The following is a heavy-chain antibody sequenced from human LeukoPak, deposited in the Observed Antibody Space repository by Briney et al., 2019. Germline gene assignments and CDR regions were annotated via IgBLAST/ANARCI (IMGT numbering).Heavy chain of an antibody. CDR1: GYSISTGYY. D-gene: IGHD4-17*01. CDR2: FYHGGST. J-gene: IGHJ6*03. V-gene: IGHV4-38-2*02. Sequence: SETLSLTCTVSGYSISTGYYGAWIRQPPGKGLEGIGTFYHGGSTYYNPSLKSRVTISIDTSKNQFSLRLSSVTAADTAVYYCARDLRGDYETGPSPPRLQYYYNYYMDVWGKGTTVTVSS. CDR3: ARDLRGDYETGPSPPRLQYYYNYYMDV.